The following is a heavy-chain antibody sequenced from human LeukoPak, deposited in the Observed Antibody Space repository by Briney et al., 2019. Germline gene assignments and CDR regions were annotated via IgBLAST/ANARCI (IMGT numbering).Heavy chain of an antibody. D-gene: IGHD3-22*01. V-gene: IGHV3-21*01. J-gene: IGHJ4*02. Sequence: GGSLRLSCAASGFTFSSYWMSWVRQAPGKGLEWVSSISSSSSYIYYADSVKGRFTISRDNAKNSLYLQMNSLRAEDTAVYYCARESPHYYDSSGYPDWGQGTLVTVSS. CDR3: ARESPHYYDSSGYPD. CDR2: ISSSSSYI. CDR1: GFTFSSYW.